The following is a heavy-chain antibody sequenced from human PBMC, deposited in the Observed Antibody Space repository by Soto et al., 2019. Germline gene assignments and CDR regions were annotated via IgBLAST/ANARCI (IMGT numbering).Heavy chain of an antibody. CDR2: INPSGGSI. CDR1: GYTFTTYY. CDR3: AATGWLQSDFDY. V-gene: IGHV1-46*01. J-gene: IGHJ4*02. Sequence: GASVKVSCKASGYTFTTYYIHWVRQAPGQGLEWMGVINPSGGSINYAQKFQGRVTITRDMSTSTAYMELSSLRSEDTAVYYCAATGWLQSDFDYWAQGTLVTVSS. D-gene: IGHD5-12*01.